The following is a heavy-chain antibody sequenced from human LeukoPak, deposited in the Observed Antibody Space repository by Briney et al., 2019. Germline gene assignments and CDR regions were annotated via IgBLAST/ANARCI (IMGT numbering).Heavy chain of an antibody. CDR1: GGSISSYY. CDR3: ARDTVGYCSSTSCYDYYGMDV. Sequence: SETLSLTCTVSGGSISSYYWSWIRQPAGKGLEWIGRIYTSGSTNYNPSLKSRVTMSVDTSKSQFSLKLSSVTAADTAVYYCARDTVGYCSSTSCYDYYGMDVWGQGTTVTVSS. D-gene: IGHD2-2*01. V-gene: IGHV4-4*07. J-gene: IGHJ6*02. CDR2: IYTSGST.